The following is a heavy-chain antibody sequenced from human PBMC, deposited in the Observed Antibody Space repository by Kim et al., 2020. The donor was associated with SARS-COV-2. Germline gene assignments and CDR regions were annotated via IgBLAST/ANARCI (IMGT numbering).Heavy chain of an antibody. D-gene: IGHD3-10*01. Sequence: GGSLRLSCSASGFTFSSYAMHWVRQAPGKGLEYVSAISSNGGSTYYADSVKGRFTISRDNSKNTLYLQMSSLRAEDTAVYYCVKDGVMVRGVIITLSDAFDIWGQGTMVTVSS. CDR3: VKDGVMVRGVIITLSDAFDI. J-gene: IGHJ3*02. V-gene: IGHV3-64D*06. CDR1: GFTFSSYA. CDR2: ISSNGGST.